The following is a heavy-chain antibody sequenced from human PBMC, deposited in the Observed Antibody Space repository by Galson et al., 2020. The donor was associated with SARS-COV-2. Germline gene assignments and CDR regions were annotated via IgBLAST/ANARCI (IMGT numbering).Heavy chain of an antibody. J-gene: IGHJ4*02. D-gene: IGHD5-12*01. CDR1: GFTFSSYG. V-gene: IGHV3-30*18. CDR3: AKLGRGYSGYEGTYYFDY. CDR2: ISYDGSNK. Sequence: GESLKISCAASGFTFSSYGMHWVRQAPGKGLEWVAVISYDGSNKYYADSVKGRFTISRDNSKNTLYLQMNSLRAEDTAVYYCAKLGRGYSGYEGTYYFDYWGQGTLVTVSS.